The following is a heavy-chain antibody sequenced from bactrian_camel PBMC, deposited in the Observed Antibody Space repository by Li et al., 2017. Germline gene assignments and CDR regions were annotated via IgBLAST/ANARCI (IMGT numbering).Heavy chain of an antibody. CDR3: ATATIRPGIVMMVTATSFLY. CDR2: IDSGGGST. J-gene: IGHJ4*01. V-gene: IGHV3S1*01. CDR1: GFTFSSTW. D-gene: IGHD2*01. Sequence: QLVESGGGLVQPGGTLRLSCAASGFTFSSTWMYWVRQAPGKGLEWVSFIDSGGGSTYYTESVKGRFTISKNNANNTVFLQMSGLISEDTALYYCATATIRPGIVMMVTATSFLYWGQGTQVTVS.